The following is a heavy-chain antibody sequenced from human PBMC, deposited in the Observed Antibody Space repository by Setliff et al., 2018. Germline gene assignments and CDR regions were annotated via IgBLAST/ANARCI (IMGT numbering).Heavy chain of an antibody. CDR1: GGSFNSYY. Sequence: NPSETLSLTCAVYGGSFNSYYWSWIRQPPGKGLEWIGEINQSGSTNYNPSLKSRVTMSVDTSKNQFSLKLSSVTAADTAVYYCARDPLTTNRRRAFDIWGQGTMVTVSS. V-gene: IGHV4-34*01. J-gene: IGHJ3*02. D-gene: IGHD4-17*01. CDR2: INQSGST. CDR3: ARDPLTTNRRRAFDI.